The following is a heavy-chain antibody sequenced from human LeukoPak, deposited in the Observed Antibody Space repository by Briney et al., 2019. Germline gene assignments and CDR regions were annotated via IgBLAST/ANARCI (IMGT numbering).Heavy chain of an antibody. J-gene: IGHJ5*02. CDR3: ARNFGGFWSGYYVWFDP. CDR1: GFTVSSNY. D-gene: IGHD3-3*01. V-gene: IGHV3-53*01. Sequence: GGSLRLSCAASGFTVSSNYMSWVRQAPGKGLEWVSVIYSGGSTYYADSVKGRFTISRDNSKNTLYLQMNSLRAEDTAVYYCARNFGGFWSGYYVWFDPWGQGTLVTVSS. CDR2: IYSGGST.